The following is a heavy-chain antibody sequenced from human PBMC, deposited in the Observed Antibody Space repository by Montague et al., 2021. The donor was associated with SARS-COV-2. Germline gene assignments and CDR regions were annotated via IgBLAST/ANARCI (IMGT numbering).Heavy chain of an antibody. CDR3: ARVPDSGPDGSGDY. Sequence: SETLSLTCTVSGGSISSTSYYWGWVRQPPGKGLEWIGSIYHSGSTYYNPSLKSRVTISIDTSKNQFSLKLSSVTAADTAVYYCARVPDSGPDGSGDYWGQGTLVTVSS. V-gene: IGHV4-39*07. CDR1: GGSISSTSYY. D-gene: IGHD1-26*01. CDR2: IYHSGST. J-gene: IGHJ4*02.